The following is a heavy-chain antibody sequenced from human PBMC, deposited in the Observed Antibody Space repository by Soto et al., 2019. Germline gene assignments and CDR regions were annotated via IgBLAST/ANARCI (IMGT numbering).Heavy chain of an antibody. CDR1: GFTFSSYG. V-gene: IGHV3-33*01. J-gene: IGHJ4*02. Sequence: QVQLVESGGGVFQPGRSLRLSCAASGFTFSSYGMHWDRQAPGKGLEWVAVLWYDGSNKYYADSVKGRFTISRDNSKNTLYLQMNSLRAEDTAVYYCAREPLPWGGGFDYWGQGTLVTVSS. CDR2: LWYDGSNK. D-gene: IGHD4-17*01. CDR3: AREPLPWGGGFDY.